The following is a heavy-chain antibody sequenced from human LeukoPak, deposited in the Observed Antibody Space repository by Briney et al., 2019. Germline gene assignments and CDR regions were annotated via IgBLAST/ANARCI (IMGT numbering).Heavy chain of an antibody. V-gene: IGHV3-30*03. CDR1: GFTFSSYG. Sequence: AGGSLRLSCAASGFTFSSYGMHWVRQAPGRGLEWVAVISYDGSNKYYADSVKGRFTISRDNSKNTLYLQMNSLRAEDTAVYCCAILEGGYWGQGTLVTVSS. CDR2: ISYDGSNK. D-gene: IGHD3-16*01. CDR3: AILEGGY. J-gene: IGHJ4*02.